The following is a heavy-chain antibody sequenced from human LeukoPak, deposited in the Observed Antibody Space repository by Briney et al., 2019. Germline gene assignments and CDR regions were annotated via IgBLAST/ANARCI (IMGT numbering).Heavy chain of an antibody. CDR3: ARDGGIYHDNSYTYFGPGDY. J-gene: IGHJ4*02. D-gene: IGHD3-16*01. CDR2: INPDSGINPDNGGT. CDR1: GYTFTGYY. Sequence: GASVKVSCKASGYTFTGYYMHWVRQAPGQGLEWMGWINPDSGINPDNGGTNYAQRFQGRVTMTRDTSITTAYMELSGLRSDDTAVYYCARDGGIYHDNSYTYFGPGDYWGQGTPVTVSS. V-gene: IGHV1-2*02.